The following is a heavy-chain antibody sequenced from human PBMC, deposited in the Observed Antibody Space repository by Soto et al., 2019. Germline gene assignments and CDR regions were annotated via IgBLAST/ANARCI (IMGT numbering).Heavy chain of an antibody. CDR1: GFTFSSYS. Sequence: EVQLVESGGGLVKPGGSLRLSCAASGFTFSSYSMNWVRQAPGKGLEWVSSISSSSSYIYYADSVKGRFTISRDNAKNSLYLQMNSLRAEYTAVYYCARDYVVRGVIITHDAFDIWGQGTMVTVSS. CDR3: ARDYVVRGVIITHDAFDI. D-gene: IGHD3-10*01. CDR2: ISSSSSYI. V-gene: IGHV3-21*01. J-gene: IGHJ3*02.